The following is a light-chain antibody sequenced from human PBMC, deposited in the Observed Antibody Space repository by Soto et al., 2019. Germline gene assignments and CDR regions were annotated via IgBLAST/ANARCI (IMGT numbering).Light chain of an antibody. Sequence: QSVLTQPPSASGSPGQSVTFSCTGTSSDVGGYDYVSWYQQHPGKAPKLMIYEVTIRPSGVSDRFSGSKSGNTASLTVSGLQAEDEADYYCSSYTGGNPSYVFGTGTKVTVL. CDR3: SSYTGGNPSYV. J-gene: IGLJ1*01. V-gene: IGLV2-8*01. CDR2: EVT. CDR1: SSDVGGYDY.